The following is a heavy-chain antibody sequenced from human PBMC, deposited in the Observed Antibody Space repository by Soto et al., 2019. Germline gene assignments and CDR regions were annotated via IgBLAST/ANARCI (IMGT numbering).Heavy chain of an antibody. J-gene: IGHJ4*02. D-gene: IGHD3-22*01. CDR3: ARGRTVRNYADDSSDYFYFFDY. CDR2: VYYTGST. V-gene: IGHV4-59*01. CDR1: GDSISTFY. Sequence: SETLSLTCTVSGDSISTFYWGWMRQSPGKELEWIGYVYYTGSTNYNPSLKSRVTISVGRSKNQFSLKLTSANAADTAVYYCARGRTVRNYADDSSDYFYFFDYWGQGTQVTVSS.